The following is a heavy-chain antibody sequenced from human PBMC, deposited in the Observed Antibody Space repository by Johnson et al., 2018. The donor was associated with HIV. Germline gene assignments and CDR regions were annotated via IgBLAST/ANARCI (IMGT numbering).Heavy chain of an antibody. CDR3: ARVASGAFDI. V-gene: IGHV3-30*14. J-gene: IGHJ3*02. CDR2: ISYDGTNK. CDR1: GFTFDSYA. D-gene: IGHD3-3*01. Sequence: QVQLVESGGGMVQPGRSLRLSCAPSGFTFDSYAMHWVRQVPGKGLEWVAVISYDGTNKYYADSVKGRFTISRDTSKNTLYLQMSSLRAEDTAVYSCARVASGAFDIWGQWKMVTVSS.